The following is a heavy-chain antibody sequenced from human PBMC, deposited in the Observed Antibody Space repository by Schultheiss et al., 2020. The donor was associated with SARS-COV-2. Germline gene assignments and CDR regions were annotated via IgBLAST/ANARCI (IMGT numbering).Heavy chain of an antibody. J-gene: IGHJ3*02. CDR2: INPNSGGT. Sequence: GESLKISCKASGYTFTGYYMHWVRQAPGQGLEWMGWINPNSGGTNYAQKFQGRVTMTRDTSISTAYMELSRLRSDDTAVYYCARARVVVAGDAFDIWGQGTMVTVSS. CDR3: ARARVVVAGDAFDI. CDR1: GYTFTGYY. V-gene: IGHV1-2*02. D-gene: IGHD2-15*01.